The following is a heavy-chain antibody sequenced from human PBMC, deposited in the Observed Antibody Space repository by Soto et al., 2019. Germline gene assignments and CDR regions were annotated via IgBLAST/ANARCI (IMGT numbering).Heavy chain of an antibody. J-gene: IGHJ6*02. Sequence: QVQLVQSEAEVKQPGASVQVSCKAFGYTFTTYFIHWVRQAPGQGLEWLGRINPTDGDTVYSQKFKGRATETRDMSTSPVKIALGSLNSEETVGDYCRRRSYASNDFIMDVWGQGTAVTVSS. V-gene: IGHV1-46*01. CDR1: GYTFTTYF. CDR3: RRRSYASNDFIMDV. D-gene: IGHD2-2*01. CDR2: INPTDGDT.